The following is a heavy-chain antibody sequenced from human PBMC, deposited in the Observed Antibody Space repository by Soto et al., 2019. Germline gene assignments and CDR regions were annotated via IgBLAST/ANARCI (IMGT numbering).Heavy chain of an antibody. V-gene: IGHV3-23*01. CDR1: GFTFSSYA. J-gene: IGHJ6*03. CDR2: ISGSGGST. D-gene: IGHD2-21*01. Sequence: GGSLRLSCAASGFTFSSYAMSWVRQAPGKGLEWVSAISGSGGSTYYADSVKGRFTISRDNSKNTLYLQMNSLRAEDTAVYYSAKGPPLWSGDYYYMDVWGKGTTVTVSS. CDR3: AKGPPLWSGDYYYMDV.